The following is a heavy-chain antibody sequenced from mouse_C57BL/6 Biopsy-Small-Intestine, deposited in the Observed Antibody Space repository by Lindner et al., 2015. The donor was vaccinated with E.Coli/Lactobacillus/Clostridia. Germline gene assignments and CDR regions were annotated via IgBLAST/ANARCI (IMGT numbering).Heavy chain of an antibody. CDR2: IVPFLGTT. V-gene: IGHV1-81*01. J-gene: IGHJ3*01. D-gene: IGHD1-1*01. CDR3: ARDLNYGGNRNAFDI. CDR1: GGTFSRYA. Sequence: SVKVSCKASGGTFSRYAFSWVRQAPGQGLEWMGRIVPFLGTTKYAQKFQGRVTISADESTTTVYMDLSSLTSEDTSLYFCARDLNYGGNRNAFDIWGQGTMVTVSS.